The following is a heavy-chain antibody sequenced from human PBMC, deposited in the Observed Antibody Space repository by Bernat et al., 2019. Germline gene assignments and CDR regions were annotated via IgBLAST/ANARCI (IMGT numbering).Heavy chain of an antibody. V-gene: IGHV3-11*06. CDR2: ISSSSSYI. J-gene: IGHJ6*03. D-gene: IGHD6-13*01. CDR1: GFTFSDYY. CDR3: ARVGRGSSWSYYYYYMDV. Sequence: QVQLVESGGGLVKPGGSLRLSCAASGFTFSDYYMSWIRQAPGKGLEWVSYISSSSSYINYADSVKGRFTISRDNAKNSLYLQMNSLRAEDTAVYYCARVGRGSSWSYYYYYMDVWGKGTTVTVSS.